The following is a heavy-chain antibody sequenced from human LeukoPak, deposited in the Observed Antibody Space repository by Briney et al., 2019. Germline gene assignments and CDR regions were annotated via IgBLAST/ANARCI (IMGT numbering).Heavy chain of an antibody. CDR1: VGSISSYY. V-gene: IGHV4-59*08. D-gene: IGHD2-8*02. J-gene: IGHJ4*02. CDR3: ARHDALLDYFDY. Sequence: SETLSLTCTVSVGSISSYYWSLIRQPPGKGLEWIGYIYYSGSTNYNPSLKSRVTISVDTSKNQFSLKLSSVTAADTAVYYCARHDALLDYFDYWGQGTLVTVSS. CDR2: IYYSGST.